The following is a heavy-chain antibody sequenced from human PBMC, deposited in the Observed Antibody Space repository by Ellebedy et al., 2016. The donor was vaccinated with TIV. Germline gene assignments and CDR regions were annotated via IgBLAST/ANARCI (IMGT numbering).Heavy chain of an antibody. CDR3: ARDPRGTAAGTPFDY. CDR1: GYTFTSYY. V-gene: IGHV1-46*01. J-gene: IGHJ4*02. D-gene: IGHD6-13*01. Sequence: ASVKVSXXASGYTFTSYYMHWVRQAPGQGLEWMGIINPSGGSTSYAQKFQGRVTMTRDTSTSTVYMELSSLRSEDTAVYYCARDPRGTAAGTPFDYWGQGTLVTVSS. CDR2: INPSGGST.